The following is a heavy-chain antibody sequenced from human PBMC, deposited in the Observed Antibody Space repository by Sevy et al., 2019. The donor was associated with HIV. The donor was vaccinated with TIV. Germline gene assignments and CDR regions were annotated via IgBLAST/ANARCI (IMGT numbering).Heavy chain of an antibody. CDR1: GFTFSSFA. CDR3: ARPTPRIAPSSAAFFDY. D-gene: IGHD1-26*01. CDR2: INGRGGSE. V-gene: IGHV3-23*01. J-gene: IGHJ4*02. Sequence: GGSLRLSCAASGFTFSSFAMSWVRHIPGKGLEWVSTINGRGGSEYYADSVKGRFTLSRDNSNNTLFLQMNRLRDEDTAVYYCARPTPRIAPSSAAFFDYWGQGTLVTVSS.